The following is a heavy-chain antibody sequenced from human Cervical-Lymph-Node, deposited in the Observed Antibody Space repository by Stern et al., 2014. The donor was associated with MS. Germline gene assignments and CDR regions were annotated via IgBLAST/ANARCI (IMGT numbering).Heavy chain of an antibody. CDR1: GFTFSSYG. D-gene: IGHD6-13*01. V-gene: IGHV3-33*01. CDR3: ARSSSPSPYYYYGMDV. J-gene: IGHJ6*02. Sequence: MQLVESGGGVVQPGRSLRLSCAASGFTFSSYGMHWVRQAPGKGLEWAAVIWHDGSNQYYADSVKGRFNISRDNSKNTLYLQMNSLRAEDTAVYYCARSSSPSPYYYYGMDVWGQGTTVTVSS. CDR2: IWHDGSNQ.